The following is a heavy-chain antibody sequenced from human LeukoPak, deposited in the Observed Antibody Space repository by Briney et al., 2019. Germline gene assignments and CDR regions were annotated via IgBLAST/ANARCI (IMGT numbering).Heavy chain of an antibody. D-gene: IGHD2-2*01. Sequence: ASVKVSCKASGYTFTSYDINWVRQATGQGLGWMGWMNPNSGNTGYAQKFQGRVTMTRNTSISTAYMELSSLRSEDTAVYYCARSVPAAIVLMDYWGQGTLVTVSS. CDR3: ARSVPAAIVLMDY. CDR2: MNPNSGNT. V-gene: IGHV1-8*01. J-gene: IGHJ4*02. CDR1: GYTFTSYD.